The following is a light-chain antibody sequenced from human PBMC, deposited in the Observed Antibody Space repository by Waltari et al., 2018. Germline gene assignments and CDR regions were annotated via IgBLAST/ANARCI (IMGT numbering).Light chain of an antibody. CDR2: DAS. Sequence: DIQMTQSPSSLSASVGDRVNITCRASQGISNYLNWYQQKPGKAPKRLIYDASSLQSGVPSRFSGSGSGTVFTLTISSLQPEDFATYYCLQYNSAPLTFGGGTKVEIK. CDR1: QGISNY. CDR3: LQYNSAPLT. V-gene: IGKV1-17*01. J-gene: IGKJ4*01.